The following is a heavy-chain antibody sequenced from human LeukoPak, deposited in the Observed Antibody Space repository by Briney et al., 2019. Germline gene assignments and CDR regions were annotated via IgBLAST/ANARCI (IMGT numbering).Heavy chain of an antibody. CDR3: SRGLDSSKSGLD. D-gene: IGHD3/OR15-3a*01. J-gene: IGHJ4*02. CDR2: IHPSGST. V-gene: IGHV4-34*01. Sequence: SETLSLTCAVYGGSFSGYYWTWIRQPPGKGLEWIGEIHPSGSTHYNPSLESRFIISLDTSKNHLSLRLSSVTAADTALYYCSRGLDSSKSGLDWGQGTLATVSS. CDR1: GGSFSGYY.